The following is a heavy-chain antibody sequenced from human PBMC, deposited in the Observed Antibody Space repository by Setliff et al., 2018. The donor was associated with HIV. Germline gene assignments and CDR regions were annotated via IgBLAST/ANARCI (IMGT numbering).Heavy chain of an antibody. V-gene: IGHV3-30*07. CDR1: GFTFSSYA. CDR2: ISYDGSEK. J-gene: IGHJ3*02. Sequence: PGGSLRLSCAASGFTFSSYAMHWVRQAPGKGLEWVAVISYDGSEKYYVDSVTGRFTISRDNAKNSLYLQMNSLRAEDTAVYYCAREEGTKGAFDIWGQGTKVTVSS. D-gene: IGHD1-1*01. CDR3: AREEGTKGAFDI.